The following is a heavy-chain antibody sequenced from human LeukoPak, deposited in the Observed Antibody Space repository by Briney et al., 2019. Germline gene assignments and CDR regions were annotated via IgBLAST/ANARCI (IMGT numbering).Heavy chain of an antibody. D-gene: IGHD3-3*01. V-gene: IGHV1-2*02. J-gene: IGHJ5*02. Sequence: ASVKVSCKASGYTFTGYYMHWVRQAPGQGLEWMGWINPNSGGTNYAQKFQGRVTMTRDTSISTAYMELSRLRSDDTAVYYCARDFYYDFWSGYLIGHNWFDPWSQGTLVTVSS. CDR1: GYTFTGYY. CDR3: ARDFYYDFWSGYLIGHNWFDP. CDR2: INPNSGGT.